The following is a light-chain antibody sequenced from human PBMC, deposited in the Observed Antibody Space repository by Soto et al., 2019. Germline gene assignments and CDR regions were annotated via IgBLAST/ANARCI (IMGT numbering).Light chain of an antibody. V-gene: IGLV2-14*02. J-gene: IGLJ1*01. CDR1: SSDVGSYNL. CDR3: SSYTSGSTLPWV. Sequence: QSALTQPASVSGSPGQSITISCTGTSSDVGSYNLVSWYQQHPGKAPKLMIYEVSKRPSGVSNRFSGSKSGNTASLTIFGLQLEDEAVYYCSSYTSGSTLPWVFGTGTKLTVL. CDR2: EVS.